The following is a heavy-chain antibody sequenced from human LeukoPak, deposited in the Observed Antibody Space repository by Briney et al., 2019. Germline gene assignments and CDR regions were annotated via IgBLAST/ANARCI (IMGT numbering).Heavy chain of an antibody. CDR3: ARGRVTTYYYGSGSREYYFDY. D-gene: IGHD3-10*01. J-gene: IGHJ4*02. Sequence: GGSLRLSCAASGFTVSSNYMSWVRQAPGKGLEWVSVIYSGGSTYYADSVKGRFTISRDNSKNTLYLQMNSLRAEDTAVYYCARGRVTTYYYGSGSREYYFDYWGQGTLVTVSS. CDR2: IYSGGST. V-gene: IGHV3-53*01. CDR1: GFTVSSNY.